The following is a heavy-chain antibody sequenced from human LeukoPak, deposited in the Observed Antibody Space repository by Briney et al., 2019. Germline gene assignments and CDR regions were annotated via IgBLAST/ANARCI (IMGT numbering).Heavy chain of an antibody. J-gene: IGHJ5*02. D-gene: IGHD3-9*01. V-gene: IGHV3-74*03. Sequence: GGSLRLSCVGSGFTISNYWMHWVRQAPGTGLMWVSRIHPDGRITTYADSVKGRFTISRDNAKNTLYLQMNSLRAEDTAVYYCARIVTLNWFDPWGQGALVTVSS. CDR2: IHPDGRIT. CDR1: GFTISNYW. CDR3: ARIVTLNWFDP.